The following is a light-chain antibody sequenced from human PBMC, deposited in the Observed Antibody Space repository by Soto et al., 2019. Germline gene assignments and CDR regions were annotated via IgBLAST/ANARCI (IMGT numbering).Light chain of an antibody. J-gene: IGKJ4*01. Sequence: EIVLTQSPATLSLSPGERATLSCRASQSVSSYLAWYQQKPGQAPRLLIYDASNRATGIPARFSGSGSGTDFTLTISSLEPEDVAVYYCQQRSNWLTFGGGTKFEIK. CDR3: QQRSNWLT. CDR2: DAS. CDR1: QSVSSY. V-gene: IGKV3-11*01.